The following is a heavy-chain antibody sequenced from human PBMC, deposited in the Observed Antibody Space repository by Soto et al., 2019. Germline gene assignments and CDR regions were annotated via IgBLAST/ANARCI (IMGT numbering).Heavy chain of an antibody. D-gene: IGHD2-15*01. Sequence: SGGSLRLSCAASGFTFSSHAMSWVRQAPGKGLEWVSAISGSGGSTYYADSVKGRFTISRDNSKNTPYLQMNSLRAEDTAVYYCAVLGYCSGGSCYRDAFDIWGQGTMVTVSS. CDR1: GFTFSSHA. V-gene: IGHV3-23*01. CDR2: ISGSGGST. J-gene: IGHJ3*02. CDR3: AVLGYCSGGSCYRDAFDI.